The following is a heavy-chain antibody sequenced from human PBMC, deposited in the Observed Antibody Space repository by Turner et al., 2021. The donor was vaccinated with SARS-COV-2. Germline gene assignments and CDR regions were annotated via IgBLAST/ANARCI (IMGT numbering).Heavy chain of an antibody. D-gene: IGHD5-12*01. J-gene: IGHJ5*02. Sequence: QVQLVQSGAEVKKPGASVKVSCKASGYSFTGHYIHWVRQAPGQGLGWMGWISPYNGDTRLAQKFQGRVTMTRDTSTTTVHMDLSRLTSDDTAVYYCARDRTDHYDGNDYYPNWLDPWGQGTLVTVSS. CDR2: ISPYNGDT. CDR3: ARDRTDHYDGNDYYPNWLDP. V-gene: IGHV1-2*02. CDR1: GYSFTGHY.